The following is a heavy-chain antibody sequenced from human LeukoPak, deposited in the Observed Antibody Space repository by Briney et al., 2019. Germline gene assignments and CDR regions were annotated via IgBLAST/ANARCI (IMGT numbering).Heavy chain of an antibody. D-gene: IGHD3-16*02. CDR2: INGNSGDT. CDR1: GYTFTDYY. V-gene: IGHV1-2*02. Sequence: ASVTVSCKASGYTFTDYYMHWVRQAPGQGLEWMGWINGNSGDTNYAQKFQGRVTMTRDTSISTAYMELSRLTSGDTAVYYCARTSYRGYYGMDVWGQGTTVTVSS. J-gene: IGHJ6*02. CDR3: ARTSYRGYYGMDV.